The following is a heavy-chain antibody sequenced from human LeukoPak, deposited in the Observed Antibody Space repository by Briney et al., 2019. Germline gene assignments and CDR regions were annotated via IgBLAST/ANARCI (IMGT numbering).Heavy chain of an antibody. CDR2: IYSGGST. D-gene: IGHD2-2*01. J-gene: IGHJ3*02. Sequence: GGSLRLSCAASGFTVSSNYMSWVRQAPGKGLEWVSVIYSGGSTYYADSVKGRFTISRDNSKNTLYLQMNSLRAEDTAVYYCARDPLGYCSSTSCPNDAFDIWGQGTMVTVSS. CDR1: GFTVSSNY. V-gene: IGHV3-66*01. CDR3: ARDPLGYCSSTSCPNDAFDI.